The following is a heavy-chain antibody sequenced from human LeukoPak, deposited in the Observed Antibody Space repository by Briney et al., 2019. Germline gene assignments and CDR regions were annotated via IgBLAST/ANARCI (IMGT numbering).Heavy chain of an antibody. V-gene: IGHV1-8*03. J-gene: IGHJ6*03. CDR1: GYTFTSYD. Sequence: ASVKVSCKASGYTFTSYDINWVRQATGQGLEWMGWMNPNSGNTGYAQKFQGRVTITRNTSISTAYMELSSLRSEDTAVYYCARGYCSSTSCFNYYYYYYMDVWGKGTTVTVSS. CDR3: ARGYCSSTSCFNYYYYYYMDV. CDR2: MNPNSGNT. D-gene: IGHD2-2*01.